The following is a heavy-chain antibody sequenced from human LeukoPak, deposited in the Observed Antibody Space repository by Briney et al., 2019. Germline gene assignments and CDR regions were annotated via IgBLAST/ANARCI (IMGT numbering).Heavy chain of an antibody. J-gene: IGHJ4*02. D-gene: IGHD6-13*01. CDR2: IYYSGST. Sequence: SETLSLTCTASGFSISSYYWSWIRQPPGKGLEWIGYIYYSGSTNYNPSLKSRVTISVDTSKNQFSLKLSSVTAAGTAVYYCANGIAAAGTDYWGQGTLVTVSS. CDR3: ANGIAAAGTDY. CDR1: GFSISSYY. V-gene: IGHV4-59*01.